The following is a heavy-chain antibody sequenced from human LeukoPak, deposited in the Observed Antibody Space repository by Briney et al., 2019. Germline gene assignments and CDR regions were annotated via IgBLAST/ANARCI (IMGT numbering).Heavy chain of an antibody. Sequence: TSETLSLTCTVSSGSVNSYYWSWIRQPPGKGLEWIGYIYYSGSTYYNPSLKSRVTISVDTSKNQFSLKLNSVTATDTAVYYCARHYGPWGLGTLVTVSS. J-gene: IGHJ4*02. CDR3: ARHYGP. D-gene: IGHD3-10*01. CDR1: SGSVNSYY. V-gene: IGHV4-59*08. CDR2: IYYSGST.